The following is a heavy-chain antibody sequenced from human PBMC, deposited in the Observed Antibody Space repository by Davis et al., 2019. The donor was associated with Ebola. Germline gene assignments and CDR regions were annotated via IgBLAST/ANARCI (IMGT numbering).Heavy chain of an antibody. J-gene: IGHJ6*02. D-gene: IGHD6-13*01. V-gene: IGHV3-21*01. CDR3: ARDAGTWETPKQLVRGQYYYYGMDV. Sequence: GESLKISCAGSGFTFSTYSMNWVRQAPGKGLEWVSSIDISSSYIYYADSVRGRFTISRDNAKKSLYLQMNSLRAEDTAVYYCARDAGTWETPKQLVRGQYYYYGMDVWGQGTTVTVSS. CDR2: IDISSSYI. CDR1: GFTFSTYS.